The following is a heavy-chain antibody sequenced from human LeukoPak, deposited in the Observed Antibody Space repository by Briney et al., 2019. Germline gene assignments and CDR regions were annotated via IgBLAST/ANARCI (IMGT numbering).Heavy chain of an antibody. CDR2: IYYSGST. CDR3: ARAGENDAFDI. V-gene: IGHV4-59*01. J-gene: IGHJ3*02. CDR1: GGSISNYY. Sequence: SETLSLTCTVSGGSISNYYWSWIRQPPGKGLEWIGNIYYSGSTNFNPSLKSRVTISVDTSKNQFSLKLSSVTAADTAVYYCARAGENDAFDIWGQGTMVTVSS. D-gene: IGHD7-27*01.